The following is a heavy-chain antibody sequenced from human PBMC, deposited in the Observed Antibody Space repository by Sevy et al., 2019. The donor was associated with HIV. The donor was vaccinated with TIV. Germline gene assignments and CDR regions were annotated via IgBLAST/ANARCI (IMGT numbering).Heavy chain of an antibody. Sequence: SETLSLTCAVYADSFSGYYWNWIRQPPGTGLEWIGEINHNGNTNFNPSLKSRVTISVDTSKNQFSLKMNSLTAADTAVYYCARGSLGDSHQGMDVWGQGTTVTVSS. CDR2: INHNGNT. V-gene: IGHV4-34*01. D-gene: IGHD2-15*01. CDR1: ADSFSGYY. J-gene: IGHJ6*02. CDR3: ARGSLGDSHQGMDV.